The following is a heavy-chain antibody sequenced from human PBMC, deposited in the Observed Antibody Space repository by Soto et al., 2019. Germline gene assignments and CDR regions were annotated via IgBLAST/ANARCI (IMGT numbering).Heavy chain of an antibody. CDR3: PTSRRSGYYYGVDY. Sequence: SETLSLTCAVNGGSGWSFSGYYWGWMRQPPGKGLEWIASFFIGGNTYYNPSVKSRVTISVDKSKNHFSLKLSSVTAADTAVYHCPTSRRSGYYYGVDYWGQGTLVTVSS. J-gene: IGHJ4*02. CDR2: FFIGGNT. V-gene: IGHV4-39*07. CDR1: GGSGWSFSGYY. D-gene: IGHD3-22*01.